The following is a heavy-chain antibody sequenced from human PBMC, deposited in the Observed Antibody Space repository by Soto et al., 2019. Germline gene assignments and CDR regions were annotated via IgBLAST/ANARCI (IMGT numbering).Heavy chain of an antibody. CDR1: GFTFSSYD. J-gene: IGHJ6*02. V-gene: IGHV3-13*01. Sequence: GESLKISCAASGFTFSSYDMHWVRQATGKGLEWVSAIGTAGDTYYPGSVKGRFTISRENAKNSLYLQMNSLRAGDTAVYYCAREGVNYGMDVWGQGTTVTVSS. CDR2: IGTAGDT. CDR3: AREGVNYGMDV. D-gene: IGHD3-10*01.